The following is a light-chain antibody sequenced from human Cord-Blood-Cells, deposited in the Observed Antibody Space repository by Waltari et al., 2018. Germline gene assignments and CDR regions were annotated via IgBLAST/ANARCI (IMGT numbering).Light chain of an antibody. Sequence: DIQMTQSPSSLSASVGDRVTITCRASQSIRSYLNWYQQKPWKAPKLLIYAASSLQSGVPSRFSVSGSGTDFTLTISSLQPEDFTTYYCQQSYSTPLTFGGGSKVEIK. CDR1: QSIRSY. J-gene: IGKJ4*01. CDR3: QQSYSTPLT. V-gene: IGKV1-39*01. CDR2: AAS.